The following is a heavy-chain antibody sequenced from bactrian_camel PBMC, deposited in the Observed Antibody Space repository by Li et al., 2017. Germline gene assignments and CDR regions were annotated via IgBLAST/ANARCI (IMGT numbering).Heavy chain of an antibody. CDR3: AADDKVWQCRLGAQEYSY. V-gene: IGHV3S55*01. CDR2: ISSDGRT. D-gene: IGHD1*01. CDR1: GFAFDSD. Sequence: HVQLVESGGGSVQAGGSLRLSSTASGFAFDSDMGWFRLAPGNECELVSTISSDGRTYYSDSVKGRFTISQDKAKNTMYLQMNSLKPEDTAMYYCAADDKVWQCRLGAQEYSYWGRGTQVTVS. J-gene: IGHJ4*01.